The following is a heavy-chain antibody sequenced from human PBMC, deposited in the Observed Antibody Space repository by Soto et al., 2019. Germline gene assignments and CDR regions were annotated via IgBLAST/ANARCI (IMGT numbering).Heavy chain of an antibody. CDR1: GITFNTYG. J-gene: IGHJ4*02. CDR3: AKSPNFYCSSPNCYKYYFDH. Sequence: PGGSRRLSCAASGITFNTYGMHWVRQAPGKGLEWVAGISYDGSENYYVDSVKGRFTICKHNSKNTLYLQMNSLRPEDTAVYYCAKSPNFYCSSPNCYKYYFDHWGQGTRVTVSS. D-gene: IGHD2-2*02. V-gene: IGHV3-30*18. CDR2: ISYDGSEN.